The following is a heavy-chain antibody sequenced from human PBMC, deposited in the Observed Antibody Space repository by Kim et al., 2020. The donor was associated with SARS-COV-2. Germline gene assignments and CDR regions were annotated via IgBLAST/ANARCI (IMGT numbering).Heavy chain of an antibody. V-gene: IGHV4-34*01. Sequence: SETLSLTCAVYGGSFSGYYWSWIRQPPGKGLEWIGEINHSGSTNYNPSLKSRVTISVDTSKNQFSLKLSSVTAADTAVYYCAREVAARQNYYYYYMDVWGKGTTVTVSS. CDR3: AREVAARQNYYYYYMDV. CDR2: INHSGST. CDR1: GGSFSGYY. J-gene: IGHJ6*03. D-gene: IGHD6-6*01.